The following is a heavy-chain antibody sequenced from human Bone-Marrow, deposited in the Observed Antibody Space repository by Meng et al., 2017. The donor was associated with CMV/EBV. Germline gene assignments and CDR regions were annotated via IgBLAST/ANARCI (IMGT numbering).Heavy chain of an antibody. V-gene: IGHV4-30-4*08. D-gene: IGHD3-3*01. J-gene: IGHJ4*01. CDR3: ARATGFAVRDI. CDR1: GDSISSGDYY. CDR2: IYSSGST. Sequence: SETLSLTCTVSGDSISSGDYYWSWIRQPPGKGLEWIGYIYSSGSTYYNPSLKSRLNILLDTSKNQFSLNLRSVTAADTAVYSCARATGFAVRDIWGQGTRVTGSS.